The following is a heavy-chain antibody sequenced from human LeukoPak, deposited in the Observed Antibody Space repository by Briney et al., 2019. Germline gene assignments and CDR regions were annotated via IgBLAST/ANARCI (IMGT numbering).Heavy chain of an antibody. CDR2: MSFDGSNK. Sequence: PGGSLRLSCAASGFTFSSYAMHWVRQAPGKGLEWAAVMSFDGSNKYYADSVKDRFTISRDNSKNTLYLQMNSLRAEDTAVYYCVRDSPRITSGNFLYYFDYWGQGTLVTVSS. D-gene: IGHD3-10*01. J-gene: IGHJ4*02. V-gene: IGHV3-30-3*01. CDR1: GFTFSSYA. CDR3: VRDSPRITSGNFLYYFDY.